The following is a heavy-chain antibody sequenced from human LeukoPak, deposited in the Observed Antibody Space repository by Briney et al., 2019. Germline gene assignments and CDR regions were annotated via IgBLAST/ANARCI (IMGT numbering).Heavy chain of an antibody. Sequence: GASVKVSCKASGYTFTGYYMHWVRQAPGQGLEWMGWINPNSGGTNYAQKFQGRVTMTRDTSISTAYMELSRLRSDDTAVYYCARYDLVVPAAIDYWGQGTPVTVSS. D-gene: IGHD2-2*01. CDR1: GYTFTGYY. V-gene: IGHV1-2*02. CDR3: ARYDLVVPAAIDY. J-gene: IGHJ4*02. CDR2: INPNSGGT.